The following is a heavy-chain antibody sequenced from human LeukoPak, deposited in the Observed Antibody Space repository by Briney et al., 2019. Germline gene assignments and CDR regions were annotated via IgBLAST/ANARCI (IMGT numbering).Heavy chain of an antibody. V-gene: IGHV4-39*07. CDR3: ARLPAVAGTNYFDY. J-gene: IGHJ4*02. Sequence: SETLSLTCTVSGGSISSSSYYWGWIRQPPGKGLKWIGSIYYSGSTYYNPSLKSRVTISVDKSKNQFSLKLSSVTAADTAVYYCARLPAVAGTNYFDYWGQGTLVTVSS. CDR1: GGSISSSSYY. D-gene: IGHD6-19*01. CDR2: IYYSGST.